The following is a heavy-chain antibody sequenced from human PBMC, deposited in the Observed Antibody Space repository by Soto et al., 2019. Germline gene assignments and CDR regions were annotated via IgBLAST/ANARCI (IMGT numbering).Heavy chain of an antibody. D-gene: IGHD3-22*01. Sequence: QVQLVQSGAEVKKPGASVKVSCKASGYTFTSYDINWVRQATGQGLEWMGWMNPNSGNTAYAQKFQGRVTMTRNTSISTACMGLSSLRSEDTAVYYCAREKSSGYYYDYWGQGTLVTVSS. CDR2: MNPNSGNT. J-gene: IGHJ4*02. CDR3: AREKSSGYYYDY. CDR1: GYTFTSYD. V-gene: IGHV1-8*01.